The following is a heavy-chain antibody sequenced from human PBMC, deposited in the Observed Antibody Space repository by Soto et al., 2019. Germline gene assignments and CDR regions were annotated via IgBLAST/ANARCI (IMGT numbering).Heavy chain of an antibody. J-gene: IGHJ4*02. D-gene: IGHD1-26*01. CDR2: ISGYNGDI. V-gene: IGHV1-18*04. Sequence: QVHLVQSGGEVKKPGASVKVSCKASGYTFNRHGITWVRQAHGQGLEWMGWISGYNGDINYEQKFQGRVTLSSDTLTSTVHLELKRLRFDDTAVYYCARVRIVGAREIDFWGQRTLVTVSS. CDR3: ARVRIVGAREIDF. CDR1: GYTFNRHG.